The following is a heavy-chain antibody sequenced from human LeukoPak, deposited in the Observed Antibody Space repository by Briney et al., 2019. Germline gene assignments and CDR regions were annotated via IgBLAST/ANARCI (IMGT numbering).Heavy chain of an antibody. V-gene: IGHV4-59*01. CDR1: GGSLSSYY. D-gene: IGHD4-17*01. Sequence: KPSETLSLTCTVSGGSLSSYYWSWIRQPPGKGREWMGYIYYSGSTNYNPSLKSRVTISVDTSKNQFSLKLSSVTAADTAVYYCARGYGDYAWDAFDIWGQGTMVTVSS. J-gene: IGHJ3*02. CDR3: ARGYGDYAWDAFDI. CDR2: IYYSGST.